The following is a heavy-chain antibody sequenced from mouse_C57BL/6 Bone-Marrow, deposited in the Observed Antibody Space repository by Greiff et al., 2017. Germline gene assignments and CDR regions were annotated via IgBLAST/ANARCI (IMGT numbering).Heavy chain of an antibody. CDR2: ISSGGSYT. CDR3: ARRENYYGKNAMDY. Sequence: EVHLVESGGDLVKPGGSLKLSCAASGFTFSSYGMSWVRQTPDKRLEWVATISSGGSYTYYPDSVKGRFTISRDNAKNTLYLQMSSLKSEDTAMYYCARRENYYGKNAMDYWGQGTSVTVSS. J-gene: IGHJ4*01. V-gene: IGHV5-6*01. CDR1: GFTFSSYG. D-gene: IGHD1-1*01.